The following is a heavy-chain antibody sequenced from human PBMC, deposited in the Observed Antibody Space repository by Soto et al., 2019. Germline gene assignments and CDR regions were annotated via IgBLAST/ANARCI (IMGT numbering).Heavy chain of an antibody. CDR1: GFTFSSYA. J-gene: IGHJ3*02. CDR3: ARRATIFGVVMPYGAFDI. V-gene: IGHV3-64*04. D-gene: IGHD3-3*01. Sequence: GGSLRLSCAASGFTFSSYAMRWVRQAPGKGLEYVSAIGGSGGSTYYANSVKGRFTISRDNSKNTLYLQMNSLRAEDTAVYYCARRATIFGVVMPYGAFDIWGQGTMVTVSS. CDR2: IGGSGGST.